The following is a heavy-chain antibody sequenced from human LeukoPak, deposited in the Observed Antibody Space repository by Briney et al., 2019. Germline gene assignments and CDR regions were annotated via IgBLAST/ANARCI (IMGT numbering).Heavy chain of an antibody. CDR3: ARVQKGRYDFWSGYFRTDDYYYYYYMDV. J-gene: IGHJ6*03. D-gene: IGHD3-3*01. V-gene: IGHV4-31*03. CDR2: IYYSGST. CDR1: GGSISSGGYY. Sequence: SSQTLSLTYTVSGGSISSGGYYWSWIRQHPGKGLEWIGYIYYSGSTYYNPSLKSRVTISVDTSKNQFSLKLSSVTAADTAVYYCARVQKGRYDFWSGYFRTDDYYYYYYMDVWGKGTTVTVSS.